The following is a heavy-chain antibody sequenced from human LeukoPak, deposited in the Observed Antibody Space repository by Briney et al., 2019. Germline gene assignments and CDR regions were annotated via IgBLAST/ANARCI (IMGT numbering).Heavy chain of an antibody. CDR2: ISGSGGST. Sequence: GGSLRLSCAASRFTFSNFAMSWVRQAPGKGLEWVSAISGSGGSTYYADSVKGRFTISRDNSKNALFLQMNSLRAEDTAVYYCAKSGPYCSSTRCNYFDYWGQGTLVTVSS. J-gene: IGHJ4*02. CDR1: RFTFSNFA. V-gene: IGHV3-23*01. CDR3: AKSGPYCSSTRCNYFDY. D-gene: IGHD2-2*01.